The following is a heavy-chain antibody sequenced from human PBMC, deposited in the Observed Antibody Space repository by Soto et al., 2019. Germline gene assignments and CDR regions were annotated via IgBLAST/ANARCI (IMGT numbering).Heavy chain of an antibody. CDR3: ARDMVRGLYPEYFQH. CDR2: IYAGGST. Sequence: EVQLVESGGGLVQPGGSLRLSCAASGFTVSSNYMSWVRQAPGKGLEWVSVIYAGGSTYYADSVKGRFTISRDNPKNTLYLQMNSLRAEDTAVYYCARDMVRGLYPEYFQHWGQGTLFTVSS. V-gene: IGHV3-66*01. D-gene: IGHD3-10*01. CDR1: GFTVSSNY. J-gene: IGHJ1*01.